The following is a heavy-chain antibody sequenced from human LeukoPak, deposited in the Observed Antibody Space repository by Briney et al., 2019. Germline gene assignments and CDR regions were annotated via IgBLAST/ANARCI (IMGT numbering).Heavy chain of an antibody. Sequence: SETLSLTCAVYGGSFSGYYWSWIRQPPGKGLEWIGEINHSGSTNYNPSLKSRVTISVDTSKNQFSLKLSSVTAEDTAVYYCARDHYSGSYDPLYYYMDVWGKGTTVTVSS. V-gene: IGHV4-34*01. CDR1: GGSFSGYY. J-gene: IGHJ6*03. CDR3: ARDHYSGSYDPLYYYMDV. D-gene: IGHD1-26*01. CDR2: INHSGST.